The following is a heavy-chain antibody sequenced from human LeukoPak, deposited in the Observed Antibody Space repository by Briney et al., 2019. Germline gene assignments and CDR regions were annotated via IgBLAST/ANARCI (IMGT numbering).Heavy chain of an antibody. D-gene: IGHD3-22*01. V-gene: IGHV1-18*01. CDR1: GYTFTSYG. CDR2: ISAYNGNT. CDR3: AREVPYDSSFYYQPFDY. J-gene: IGHJ4*02. Sequence: GASVKVSCKASGYTFTSYGIGWARQAPGQGLEWMGWISAYNGNTNYAQKLQGRVAMTTDTSTSTAYMNLRSLRSDDTAVYYCAREVPYDSSFYYQPFDYWGQGTLVTVSS.